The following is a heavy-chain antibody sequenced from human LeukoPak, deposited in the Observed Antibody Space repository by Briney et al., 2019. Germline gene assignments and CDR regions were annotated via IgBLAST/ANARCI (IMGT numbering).Heavy chain of an antibody. J-gene: IGHJ4*02. V-gene: IGHV3-7*01. Sequence: GGSLRLSCAASGFTFSSHWMHWVRQAPGKRLEWVANMNIDGSEKYYADSAKGRFTISRDNARNSVYLQMNSLRVEDTAVYYCARDPVEWELLLDYWGQGTLVTVSS. CDR2: MNIDGSEK. D-gene: IGHD1-26*01. CDR3: ARDPVEWELLLDY. CDR1: GFTFSSHW.